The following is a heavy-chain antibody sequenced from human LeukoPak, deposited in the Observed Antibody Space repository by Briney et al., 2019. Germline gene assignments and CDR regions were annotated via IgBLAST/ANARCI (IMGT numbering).Heavy chain of an antibody. V-gene: IGHV7-4-1*02. Sequence: ASVKVSCKASVYTFTSYAMNWVRQAPGQGLEWMGWINTNTGNPTYAQGFTGRFVFSLDTSVSTAYLQISSLKAEDTAVYYCARELRDSSGSIDYYYYYYMDVWGKGTTVTVSS. CDR3: ARELRDSSGSIDYYYYYYMDV. D-gene: IGHD3-22*01. CDR2: INTNTGNP. J-gene: IGHJ6*03. CDR1: VYTFTSYA.